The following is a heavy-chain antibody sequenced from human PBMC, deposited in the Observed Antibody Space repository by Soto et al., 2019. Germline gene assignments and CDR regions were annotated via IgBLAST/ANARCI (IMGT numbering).Heavy chain of an antibody. CDR1: GFSVGSNY. V-gene: IGHV3-53*02. D-gene: IGHD2-15*01. J-gene: IGHJ4*02. Sequence: EVQLVETGGGLIQPGGSLRLSCAASGFSVGSNYMTWVRQSPGKGLEWVSLIYSNGDTDYADSVKGRFSISRDNFQNTLYLQINNLRAEDTAVYHCARKSDSSPVPEADGVWGRGTLVTVSS. CDR3: ARKSDSSPVPEADGV. CDR2: IYSNGDT.